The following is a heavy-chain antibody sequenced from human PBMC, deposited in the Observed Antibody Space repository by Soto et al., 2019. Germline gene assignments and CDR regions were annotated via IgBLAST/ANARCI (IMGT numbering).Heavy chain of an antibody. Sequence: GGSLRLSCAASGFTFSSYGMHWVRQAPGKGLEWVAVISYDGSNKYYADSVKGRFTISRDNSKNTLYLQMNSLRAEDTAVYYCAKDLASMVRGLYYYYYGMDVWGQGTTVTVSS. J-gene: IGHJ6*02. CDR2: ISYDGSNK. V-gene: IGHV3-30*18. CDR3: AKDLASMVRGLYYYYYGMDV. D-gene: IGHD3-10*01. CDR1: GFTFSSYG.